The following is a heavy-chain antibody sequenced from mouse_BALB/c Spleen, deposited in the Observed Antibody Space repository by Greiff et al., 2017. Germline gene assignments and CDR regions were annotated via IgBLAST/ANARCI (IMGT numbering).Heavy chain of an antibody. CDR3: ARHEGYDGGFDY. CDR2: ISSGGGST. Sequence: EVKLVESGGGLVKPGGSLKLSCAASGFAFSSYDMSWVRQTPEKRLEWVAYISSGGGSTYYPDTVKGRFTISRDNAKNTLYLQMSSLKSEDTAMYYCARHEGYDGGFDYWGQGTTLTVSS. V-gene: IGHV5-12-1*01. J-gene: IGHJ2*01. CDR1: GFAFSSYD. D-gene: IGHD2-2*01.